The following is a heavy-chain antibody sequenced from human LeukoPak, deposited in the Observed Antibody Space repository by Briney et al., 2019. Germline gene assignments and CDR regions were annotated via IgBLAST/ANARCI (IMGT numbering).Heavy chain of an antibody. CDR2: ISYDGSNK. CDR3: AKPYQYSSSWYGDY. J-gene: IGHJ4*02. Sequence: GRSLRLSCAASGFTFSSYGMHWVRQAPGKGLEWVAVISYDGSNKYYADSVKGRFTISRDNSKNTLYLQMNSLRAEDTAVYYCAKPYQYSSSWYGDYWGQGTLVTVSS. CDR1: GFTFSSYG. V-gene: IGHV3-30*18. D-gene: IGHD6-13*01.